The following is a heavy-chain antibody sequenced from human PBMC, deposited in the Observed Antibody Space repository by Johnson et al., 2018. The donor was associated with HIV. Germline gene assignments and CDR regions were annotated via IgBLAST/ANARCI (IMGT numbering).Heavy chain of an antibody. D-gene: IGHD6-13*01. V-gene: IGHV3-23*04. CDR3: AKAYSSSWYPVGMDDAFDI. Sequence: EVHLVESGGGLVQRGGSLRLSCAASGFTFSSYVMSWVRQAPGKGLEWVSAISGSGGSTYYADSVKGRFTISRDNSKHPLYLQMNSLRAEDTAVYYCAKAYSSSWYPVGMDDAFDIWGQGTMVTVSS. CDR2: ISGSGGST. CDR1: GFTFSSYV. J-gene: IGHJ3*02.